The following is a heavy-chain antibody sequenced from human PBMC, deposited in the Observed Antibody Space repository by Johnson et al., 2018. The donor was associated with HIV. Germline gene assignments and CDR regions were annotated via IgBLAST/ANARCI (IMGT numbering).Heavy chain of an antibody. CDR2: ISGSGGST. Sequence: VQLEESGGGLVQPGGSLRLSCAASGFTFSSYAMSWVRQAPGKGLEWVSAISGSGGSTYYADSVKGRFTISRDNSKNTLYLQMNSLRAEDTAVYYCAKTFPLTAAGFPLNAFDIWGQGTMVTVSS. V-gene: IGHV3-23*04. CDR1: GFTFSSYA. CDR3: AKTFPLTAAGFPLNAFDI. J-gene: IGHJ3*02. D-gene: IGHD6-13*01.